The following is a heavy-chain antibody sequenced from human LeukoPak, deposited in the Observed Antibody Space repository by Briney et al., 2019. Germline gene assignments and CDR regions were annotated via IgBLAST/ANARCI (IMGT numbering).Heavy chain of an antibody. V-gene: IGHV3-30*18. Sequence: PGGSLRLSCAASGLTLSSYGMHRVRQAPGKGLEWVAVIAYDGSNKYYADSVKGRFTISRDNSKNTLYLQMNSLRAEDTAVYYCPKAAYDILTGFPMDVWGQGTTVTVSS. CDR1: GLTLSSYG. D-gene: IGHD3-9*01. J-gene: IGHJ6*02. CDR2: IAYDGSNK. CDR3: PKAAYDILTGFPMDV.